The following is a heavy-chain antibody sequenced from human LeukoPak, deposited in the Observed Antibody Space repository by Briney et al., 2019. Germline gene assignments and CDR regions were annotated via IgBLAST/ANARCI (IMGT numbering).Heavy chain of an antibody. CDR1: GFTFSSYG. V-gene: IGHV3-23*01. CDR3: AKSRMVRGVGTPPY. Sequence: GGSLRLSCAASGFTFSSYGMSWVRQAPGKGLEWVSAISGSGGSTYYADSVKGRFTISRDNSKNTLYLQMNSLRAEDTAVYYCAKSRMVRGVGTPPYWGQGTLVTVSS. J-gene: IGHJ4*02. D-gene: IGHD3-10*01. CDR2: ISGSGGST.